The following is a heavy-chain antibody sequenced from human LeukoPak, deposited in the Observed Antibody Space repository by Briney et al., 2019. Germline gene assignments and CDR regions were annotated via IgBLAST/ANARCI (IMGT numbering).Heavy chain of an antibody. V-gene: IGHV3-33*08. CDR2: IWYDGSNK. CDR3: AREGPGVYSGSYYLSPDEAFDI. D-gene: IGHD1-26*01. J-gene: IGHJ3*02. CDR1: GFTVSSNY. Sequence: PGGSLRLSCAASGFTVSSNYMSWVRQAPGKGLEWVAVIWYDGSNKYYADSVKGRFTISRDNSKNTLYLQMNSLRAEDTAVYYCAREGPGVYSGSYYLSPDEAFDIWGQGTMVTVSS.